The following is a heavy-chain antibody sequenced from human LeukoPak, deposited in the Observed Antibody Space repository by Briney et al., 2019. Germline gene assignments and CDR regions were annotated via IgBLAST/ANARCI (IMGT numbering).Heavy chain of an antibody. CDR3: ARSGTIYFDWLLDY. J-gene: IGHJ4*02. Sequence: GGSLRLSCAASGFTFSTYGLNWVRQAPGKGLEWVASISGTSSYIYYADSVKGRFTISWDNAKKSLYLQMNSLRAEDTAVYYCARSGTIYFDWLLDYWGQGTLVTISS. CDR2: ISGTSSYI. V-gene: IGHV3-21*01. D-gene: IGHD3-9*01. CDR1: GFTFSTYG.